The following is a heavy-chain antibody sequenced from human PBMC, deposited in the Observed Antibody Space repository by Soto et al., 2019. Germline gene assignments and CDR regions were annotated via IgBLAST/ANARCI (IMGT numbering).Heavy chain of an antibody. CDR3: ARGVGSGSYYNQYNWFDP. CDR1: GYTFTSYG. J-gene: IGHJ5*02. Sequence: ASVKVSCKASGYTFTSYGISWVRQAPGQGLEWMGWISAYNGNTKYAQELQGRVTMTTDTSTSTAYMELRSLRSDDTAVYYCARGVGSGSYYNQYNWFDPWGQGTLVTVSS. V-gene: IGHV1-18*01. CDR2: ISAYNGNT. D-gene: IGHD3-10*01.